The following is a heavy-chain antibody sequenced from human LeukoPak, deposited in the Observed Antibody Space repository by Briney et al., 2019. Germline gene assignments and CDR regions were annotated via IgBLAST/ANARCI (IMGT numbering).Heavy chain of an antibody. CDR1: GFTVSTNF. CDR2: IYSGGET. D-gene: IGHD3-10*01. CDR3: ARDRDFYGSGTHSYFDY. V-gene: IGHV3-53*01. J-gene: IGHJ4*02. Sequence: PGRSLRLSCVVSGFTVSTNFMSWVRQAPGKGLELVSVIYSGGETNYSDSVKGRFIMSRDNSKNTLSLQMDSLSADDTAKYYCARDRDFYGSGTHSYFDYWGQGTLVTVSS.